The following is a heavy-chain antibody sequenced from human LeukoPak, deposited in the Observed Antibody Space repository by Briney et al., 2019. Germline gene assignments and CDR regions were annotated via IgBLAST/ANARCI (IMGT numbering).Heavy chain of an antibody. CDR2: IYGTGNT. V-gene: IGHV4-59*01. Sequence: PSETLSLACIVSGGSITSYYWSWIRQPPGKGLEWIGYIYGTGNTNYNPSLRSRVTISIGTSKDQFSLRLSSVTAADTAVYYCARARVRSYSYDSDGSYTSDWIFDLWGRGTLVSVSS. D-gene: IGHD3-22*01. CDR1: GGSITSYY. CDR3: ARARVRSYSYDSDGSYTSDWIFDL. J-gene: IGHJ2*01.